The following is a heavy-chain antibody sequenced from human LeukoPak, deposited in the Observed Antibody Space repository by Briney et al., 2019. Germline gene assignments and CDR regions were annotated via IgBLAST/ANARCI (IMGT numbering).Heavy chain of an antibody. J-gene: IGHJ5*02. Sequence: ASVKVSCKASGGTFISYAISWVRQAPGQGLDWMGGIIPIFGTANYAQKFQGRVTITADESTSTAYMELSSLRSEDTAVYYCASCGGDCLFGFDPWGQGTLVTVSS. CDR2: IIPIFGTA. CDR1: GGTFISYA. CDR3: ASCGGDCLFGFDP. V-gene: IGHV1-69*13. D-gene: IGHD2-21*01.